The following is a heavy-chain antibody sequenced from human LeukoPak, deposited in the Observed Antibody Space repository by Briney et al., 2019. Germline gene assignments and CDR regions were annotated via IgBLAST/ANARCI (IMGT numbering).Heavy chain of an antibody. D-gene: IGHD6-19*01. V-gene: IGHV3-30*02. CDR2: IRYDGSNK. Sequence: GGSLRLSCAASGFTLRSYGMHWVRQAPGKGLEWVAFIRYDGSNKYYADSVKGRFTISRDNSKNTLYLQMNSLRAEDTAVYYCAKEGYSSGWYEDYWGQGTLVTVSS. CDR3: AKEGYSSGWYEDY. CDR1: GFTLRSYG. J-gene: IGHJ4*02.